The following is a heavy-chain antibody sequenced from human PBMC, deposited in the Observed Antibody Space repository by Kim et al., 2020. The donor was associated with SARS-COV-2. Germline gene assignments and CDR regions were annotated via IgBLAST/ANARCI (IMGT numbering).Heavy chain of an antibody. J-gene: IGHJ4*02. CDR3: AREWAVAGGGDCLDY. CDR1: GFTFSSYA. D-gene: IGHD6-19*01. V-gene: IGHV3-30*04. Sequence: GGSLRLSCAASGFTFSSYAMHWVRQAPGKGLEWVAVISYDGSNKYYADSVKGRFTISRDNSKNTLYLQMNSLRAEDTAVYYCAREWAVAGGGDCLDYWGQGTLVTVSS. CDR2: ISYDGSNK.